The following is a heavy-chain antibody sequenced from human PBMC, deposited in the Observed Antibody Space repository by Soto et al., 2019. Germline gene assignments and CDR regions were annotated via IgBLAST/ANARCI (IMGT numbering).Heavy chain of an antibody. V-gene: IGHV3-48*02. J-gene: IGHJ6*02. D-gene: IGHD1-26*01. Sequence: GGSLRLSCAASGFTFNSYTMNWVRPAPGKGLEWVSYISSSSSTIYYADSVKGRFTISRDNAKNSLYLQMNSLRDEDTAVYYCARDRSGSPEIYYYYYGMDVWGQGTTVTLSS. CDR1: GFTFNSYT. CDR3: ARDRSGSPEIYYYYYGMDV. CDR2: ISSSSSTI.